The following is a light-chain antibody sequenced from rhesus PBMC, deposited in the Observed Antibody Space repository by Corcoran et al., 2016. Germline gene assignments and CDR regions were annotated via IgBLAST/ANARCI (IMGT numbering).Light chain of an antibody. CDR2: RAS. J-gene: IGKJ1*01. CDR1: QGITNW. V-gene: IGKV1-69*01. CDR3: QHHNNFPGT. Sequence: DIQMTQSPSSLSASVGDRVTITCRASQGITNWLAWYQQKPGKTPKLLIYRASNLETGVPSRFSGSGSGKAFTLTISSLQPEDIATYYCQHHNNFPGTFGRGTTVEIK.